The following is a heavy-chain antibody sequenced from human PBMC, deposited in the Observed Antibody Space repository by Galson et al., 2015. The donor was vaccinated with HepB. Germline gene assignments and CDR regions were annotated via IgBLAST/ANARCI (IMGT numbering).Heavy chain of an antibody. CDR2: SDAGNGNT. Sequence: SVKVSCKASGYTFTNYAMHWVRQAPGQRLEWLGWSDAGNGNTKYSQKFQGRVTMTRDTFASTAYMELSSLRSEDTAVYFCARILAGTALDIWGQGTMVTVSS. CDR3: ARILAGTALDI. D-gene: IGHD6-19*01. CDR1: GYTFTNYA. J-gene: IGHJ3*02. V-gene: IGHV1-3*01.